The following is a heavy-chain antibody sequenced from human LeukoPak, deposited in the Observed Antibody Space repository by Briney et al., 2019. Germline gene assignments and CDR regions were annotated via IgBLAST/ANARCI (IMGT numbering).Heavy chain of an antibody. J-gene: IGHJ4*02. D-gene: IGHD6-13*01. CDR3: AKQQLVRCFDY. CDR1: GGSITSSSYY. CDR2: IFYSGRT. Sequence: KPSETLSLTFTVSGGSITSSSYYWGWIRHPPGKGLDGIGSIFYSGRTYCNPSLKRRVTIPVDTSKHQFSLKLSSVPAADTAVYYCAKQQLVRCFDYWGQGTLVTVSS. V-gene: IGHV4-39*01.